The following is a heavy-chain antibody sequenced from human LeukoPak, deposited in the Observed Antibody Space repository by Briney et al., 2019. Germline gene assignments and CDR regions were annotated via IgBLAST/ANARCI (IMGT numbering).Heavy chain of an antibody. CDR3: ARGNWNSLFYYYYMDV. CDR1: GGSISSHY. V-gene: IGHV4-59*11. Sequence: SETLSLTCTVSGGSISSHYWSWIRQPPRKGLEWIGYIYYSGSTNYNPSLESRVTISVDTSKNQFSLKLSSVTAADTAVYYCARGNWNSLFYYYYMDVWGKGTTVTVSS. CDR2: IYYSGST. J-gene: IGHJ6*03. D-gene: IGHD1-1*01.